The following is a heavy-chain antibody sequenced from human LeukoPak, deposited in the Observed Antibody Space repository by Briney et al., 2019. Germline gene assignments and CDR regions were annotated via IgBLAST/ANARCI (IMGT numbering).Heavy chain of an antibody. CDR3: ARKNGLDV. Sequence: GGSLRLSCTVSGFTFSSYWMSWVRQAPGKGLEWVANIKQDGSEKYYVDSVKGRFTISRDNAKNSLYLQMNSLRAEDTVMYYCARKNGLDVWGQGTTVTVSS. V-gene: IGHV3-7*01. J-gene: IGHJ6*02. CDR1: GFTFSSYW. CDR2: IKQDGSEK.